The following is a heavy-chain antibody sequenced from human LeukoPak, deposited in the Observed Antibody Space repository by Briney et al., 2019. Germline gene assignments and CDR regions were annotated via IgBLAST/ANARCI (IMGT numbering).Heavy chain of an antibody. J-gene: IGHJ4*02. CDR1: GYTFTGYY. Sequence: GASVKVSCKASGYTFTGYYMHWVRQAPGQGLEWMGWINPNSGNSGSAQTFQGRVTMTRNTSMSSAYMELSSLRSEDTAVYYCARGSFSPWTTQSYFDYWGQGTLVTVSS. V-gene: IGHV1-8*02. CDR2: INPNSGNS. CDR3: ARGSFSPWTTQSYFDY. D-gene: IGHD1-14*01.